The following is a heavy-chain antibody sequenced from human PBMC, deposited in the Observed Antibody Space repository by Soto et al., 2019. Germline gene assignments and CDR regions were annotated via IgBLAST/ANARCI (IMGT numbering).Heavy chain of an antibody. D-gene: IGHD1-26*01. V-gene: IGHV4-59*01. J-gene: IGHJ4*02. CDR1: GRSISRYY. CDR2: IYDSGTA. CDR3: YGSGGN. Sequence: QVQLQESGPGLVKPSETLSLTCTVSGRSISRYYWSWIRQPPGQGLEWIGHIYDSGTANYNPSLKRRGTTAVDTSKNQCSLNLSSVTAAETAMYYCYGSGGNWGQGTLCTVSS.